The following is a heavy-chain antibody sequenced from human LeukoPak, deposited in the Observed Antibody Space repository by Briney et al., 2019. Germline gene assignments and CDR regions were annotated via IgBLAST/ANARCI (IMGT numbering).Heavy chain of an antibody. CDR3: ARSDSSGYYSP. CDR1: GFTFSSYA. CDR2: ISYDGSNK. D-gene: IGHD3-22*01. J-gene: IGHJ4*02. Sequence: PGRSLRLSCAASGFTFSSYAMHWVRQAPGKGLEWVAVISYDGSNKYYADSVKGRFTISRDNSKNTLYLQMNSLRAEDTAVYYCARSDSSGYYSPWGQGTLVTVSS. V-gene: IGHV3-30-3*01.